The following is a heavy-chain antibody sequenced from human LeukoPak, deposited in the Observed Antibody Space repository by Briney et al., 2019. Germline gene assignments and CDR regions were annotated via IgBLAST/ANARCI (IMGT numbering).Heavy chain of an antibody. CDR1: GFTVSSNY. CDR3: ARVNYYYGMDV. J-gene: IGHJ6*02. V-gene: IGHV3-53*01. Sequence: GGSLRLSCAASGFTVSSNYMSWVRQAPGKGLEWVSVIYSGGSTYYADSVKGRFTISRDNSKNTLYLQMNSLRAEDTAVYYCARVNYYYGMDVWGQGTTVTVSS. CDR2: IYSGGST.